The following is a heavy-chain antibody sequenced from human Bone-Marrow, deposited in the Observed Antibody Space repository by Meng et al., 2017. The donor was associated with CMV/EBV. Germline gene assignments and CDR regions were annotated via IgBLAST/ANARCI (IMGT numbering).Heavy chain of an antibody. CDR3: AKEAVDGYGDRIYWYFGL. J-gene: IGHJ2*01. V-gene: IGHV3-11*05. D-gene: IGHD4-17*01. Sequence: TFSDYYMSWIRQAPGKGLEWVSYISSSSSYTNYADSVKGRFTISRDNSKNTLYLQMNSLRAEDTAIYYCAKEAVDGYGDRIYWYFGLWGRGTLVTVSS. CDR2: ISSSSSYT. CDR1: TFSDYY.